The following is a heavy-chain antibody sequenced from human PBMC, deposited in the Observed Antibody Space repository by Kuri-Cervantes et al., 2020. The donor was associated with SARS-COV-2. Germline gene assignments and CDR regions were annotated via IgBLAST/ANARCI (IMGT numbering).Heavy chain of an antibody. J-gene: IGHJ4*02. V-gene: IGHV1-46*01. CDR2: INPSGGGT. D-gene: IGHD6-13*01. CDR3: AKVGSWRQYDY. Sequence: ASVKVSCKASGGSFSSDAISWVRQAPGQGPEWMGAINPSGGGTTYAQKFQGRVTMTRDTSTSTVYMDLSSLTSEDTAVYYCAKVGSWRQYDYWGQGTLVTVSS. CDR1: GGSFSSDA.